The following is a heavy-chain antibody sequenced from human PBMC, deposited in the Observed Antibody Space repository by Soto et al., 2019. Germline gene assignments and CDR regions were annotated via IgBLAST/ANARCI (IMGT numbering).Heavy chain of an antibody. J-gene: IGHJ3*02. CDR1: GGTISAYY. V-gene: IGHV4-59*07. Sequence: PSNTLSLTSTVSGGTISAYYWSWIRQPPGKRLEWIGYIYYSGSTNYNPPLKSRVTISVDTSKNQFSLKLSSVTAADTAVYYCASYSSGWYDAFDIWGQGTMVT. D-gene: IGHD6-19*01. CDR2: IYYSGST. CDR3: ASYSSGWYDAFDI.